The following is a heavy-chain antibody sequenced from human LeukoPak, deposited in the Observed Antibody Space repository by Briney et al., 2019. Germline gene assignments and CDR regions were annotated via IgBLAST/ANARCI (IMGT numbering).Heavy chain of an antibody. V-gene: IGHV4-39*07. CDR1: GGSISSSSYY. CDR2: IYYSGST. Sequence: PSETLSLTCTVSGGSISSSSYYWGWIRQPPGKGLEWIGSIYYSGSTYYNPSLKSRVTISVDTSKNQFSLKLSSVTAADTAVYYCARVFADIVVVSRPLDYWGQGTLVTVSS. D-gene: IGHD2-21*01. J-gene: IGHJ4*02. CDR3: ARVFADIVVVSRPLDY.